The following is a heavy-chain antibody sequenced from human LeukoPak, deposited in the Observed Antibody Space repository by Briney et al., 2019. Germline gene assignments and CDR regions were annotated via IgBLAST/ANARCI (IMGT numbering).Heavy chain of an antibody. D-gene: IGHD6-19*01. Sequence: SETLSLTCTVSGYSISSGYYWGWIRQPPGKGLEWIGSIYHSGSTYYNPSLKSRVTISVDTSKNQFSLKLSSVTAADTAVYYCAKQVSGQWLTPDSGWGQGTLVTVSS. CDR1: GYSISSGYY. CDR3: AKQVSGQWLTPDSG. V-gene: IGHV4-38-2*02. J-gene: IGHJ4*02. CDR2: IYHSGST.